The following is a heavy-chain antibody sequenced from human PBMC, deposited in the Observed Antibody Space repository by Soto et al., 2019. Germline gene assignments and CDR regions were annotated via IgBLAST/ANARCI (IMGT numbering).Heavy chain of an antibody. J-gene: IGHJ6*03. CDR2: IYYSGST. CDR3: ARESYCSSTSCYVPMLSSDYMDV. D-gene: IGHD2-2*01. CDR1: GGFISSGGYY. Sequence: SETLSLTCTVSGGFISSGGYYWSWIRQHPGKGLEWIGYIYYSGSTYYNPSLKSRVTTSVDTSKNQFSLKLSSVTAADTAVYYCARESYCSSTSCYVPMLSSDYMDVWGKGTTVTVSS. V-gene: IGHV4-31*03.